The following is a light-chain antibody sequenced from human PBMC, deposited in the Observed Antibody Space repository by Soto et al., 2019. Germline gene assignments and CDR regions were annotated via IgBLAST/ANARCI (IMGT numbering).Light chain of an antibody. V-gene: IGKV1-17*01. J-gene: IGKJ2*03. CDR1: QDVSNY. Sequence: DIQMTQSPSSLSSSVGDRVTIICRASQDVSNYLGWFQQKPGKAPKRLIYAASSWESGVPSRFSGSGSGTEFTLTISSLQPEDFASYYCLQHHSFPHSFGQGTELETK. CDR2: AAS. CDR3: LQHHSFPHS.